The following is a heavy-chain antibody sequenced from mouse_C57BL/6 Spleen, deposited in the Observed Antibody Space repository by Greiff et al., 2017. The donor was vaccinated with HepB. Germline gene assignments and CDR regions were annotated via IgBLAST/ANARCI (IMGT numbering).Heavy chain of an antibody. J-gene: IGHJ3*01. Sequence: QVQLQQPGAELVKPGASVKLSCKASGYTFTSYWMQWVKQRPGQGLEWIGEIDPSDSDTNYNQKFKGKATLTVDTSSSTAYMQLSSLTSEDSAVYYCASCDYDEFADWG. CDR2: IDPSDSDT. D-gene: IGHD2-4*01. CDR3: ASCDYDEFAD. V-gene: IGHV1-50*01. CDR1: GYTFTSYW.